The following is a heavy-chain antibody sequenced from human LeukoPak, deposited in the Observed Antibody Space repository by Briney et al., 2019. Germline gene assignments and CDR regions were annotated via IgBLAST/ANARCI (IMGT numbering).Heavy chain of an antibody. CDR1: GGSFSGYY. J-gene: IGHJ4*02. Sequence: PSETLSLTCAVYGGSFSGYYWSWIRQPPGKGLEWIGEINHSGSTNYKPSLKSRVTISVDTSKNQFSLKLSSVTAADTAVYYCARISDLTYYYDSSGYHFDYWGQGTLVTVSS. V-gene: IGHV4-34*01. CDR3: ARISDLTYYYDSSGYHFDY. CDR2: INHSGST. D-gene: IGHD3-22*01.